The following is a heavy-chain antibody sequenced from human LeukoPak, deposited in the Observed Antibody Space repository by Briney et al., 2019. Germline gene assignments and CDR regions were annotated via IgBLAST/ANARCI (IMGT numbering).Heavy chain of an antibody. J-gene: IGHJ5*02. CDR3: AREVSGDLWYNWFDP. D-gene: IGHD4-17*01. CDR1: GFSLSSHW. V-gene: IGHV3-74*03. Sequence: GGSLRLSCAASGFSLSSHWMHWVRQAPGKGLMGVSRINSDGSSTTYADSAKGRLTISRDSAKNMLYLQVNSLRAEDTSVYHCAREVSGDLWYNWFDPWGQGALVTVSS. CDR2: INSDGSST.